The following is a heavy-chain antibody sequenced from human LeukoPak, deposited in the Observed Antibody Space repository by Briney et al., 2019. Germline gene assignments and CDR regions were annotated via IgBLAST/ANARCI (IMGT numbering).Heavy chain of an antibody. CDR1: GFTFDDYA. CDR3: AKDFEGSSWYYFDY. Sequence: PGGSLRLSFAASGFTFDDYAMHWVRQAPGKGLEWVSGISWNSGSIGYADSVKGRFTISRDNAKNSLYLQMNSLRAEDTALYYCAKDFEGSSWYYFDYWGQGTLVTVSS. D-gene: IGHD6-13*01. J-gene: IGHJ4*02. CDR2: ISWNSGSI. V-gene: IGHV3-9*01.